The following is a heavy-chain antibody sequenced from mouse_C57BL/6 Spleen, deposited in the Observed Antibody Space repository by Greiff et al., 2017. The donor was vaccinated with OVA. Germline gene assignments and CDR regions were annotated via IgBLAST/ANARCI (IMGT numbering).Heavy chain of an antibody. CDR2: IHPNSGST. Sequence: QVQLQQPGAELVKPGASVKLSCKASGYTFTSYWMHWVKQRPGQGLEWIGMIHPNSGSTNYNEKFKSKATLTVDKSSSTAYMQLSRLTSEDSAVYYCARRGSSHYFDYGGQGTTLTVSS. CDR1: GYTFTSYW. V-gene: IGHV1-64*01. J-gene: IGHJ2*01. D-gene: IGHD1-1*01. CDR3: ARRGSSHYFDY.